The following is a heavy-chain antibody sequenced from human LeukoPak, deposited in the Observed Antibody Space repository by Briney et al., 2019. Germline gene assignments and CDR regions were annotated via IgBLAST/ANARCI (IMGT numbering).Heavy chain of an antibody. CDR2: IRSKANSYVT. D-gene: IGHD6-19*01. V-gene: IGHV3-73*01. J-gene: IGHJ4*02. Sequence: GGSLRLSCAASGFNFSGAAMHWARQASGKGLEWVGHIRSKANSYVTTFAASVKGRFTISRDDAKNTVDLHMNSLKAEDTAVYYCFVAEVGYWGQGTLVTVSS. CDR1: GFNFSGAA. CDR3: FVAEVGY.